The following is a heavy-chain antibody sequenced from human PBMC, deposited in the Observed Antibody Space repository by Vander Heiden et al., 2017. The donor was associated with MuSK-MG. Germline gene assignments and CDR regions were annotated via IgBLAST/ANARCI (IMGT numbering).Heavy chain of an antibody. CDR2: INHSGST. Sequence: QVQLQQWGAGLLKPSETLSLTCAVYGGSFSGYYWSWIRQPPGKGLEWIGEINHSGSTNYNPSLKSRVTISVDTSKNQFSLKLSSVTAADTAVYYCASLRRFDYWGQGTLVTVSS. CDR1: GGSFSGYY. V-gene: IGHV4-34*01. J-gene: IGHJ4*02. CDR3: ASLRRFDY.